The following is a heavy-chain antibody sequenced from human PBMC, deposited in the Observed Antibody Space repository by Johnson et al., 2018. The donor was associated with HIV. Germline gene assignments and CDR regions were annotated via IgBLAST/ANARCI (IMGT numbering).Heavy chain of an antibody. CDR2: ISGSGGST. J-gene: IGHJ3*02. CDR1: GFTFSSYA. CDR3: ARDKCSGGSCYDDDVFDI. V-gene: IGHV3-23*04. Sequence: VQLVESGGGVVQPGKSLRLSCAASGFTFSSYAMSWVRQAPGKGLEWVSTISGSGGSTYYADSVKGRFTISRDNAKNSLDLQMNSLRAEDTAVYYCARDKCSGGSCYDDDVFDIWGQGTMVTVSS. D-gene: IGHD2-15*01.